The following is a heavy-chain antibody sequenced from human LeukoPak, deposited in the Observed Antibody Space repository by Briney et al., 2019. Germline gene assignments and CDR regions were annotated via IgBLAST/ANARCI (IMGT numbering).Heavy chain of an antibody. J-gene: IGHJ4*02. D-gene: IGHD2-15*01. CDR1: GYSISSGYY. Sequence: SETLSLTCAVSGYSISSGYYWGWIRQSPGKGLQWIGTIYHSGSTYYNPSLKRRLTISIDTSKNQFSLKLSSVTAADAAVYYCARLTISGGRFFDCWGQGTLVTVSS. CDR2: IYHSGST. CDR3: ARLTISGGRFFDC. V-gene: IGHV4-38-2*01.